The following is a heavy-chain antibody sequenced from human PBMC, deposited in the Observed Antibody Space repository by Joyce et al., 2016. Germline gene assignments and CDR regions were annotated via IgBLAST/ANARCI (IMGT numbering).Heavy chain of an antibody. CDR3: AKADYGDKIDAFDI. CDR2: VSSSSSTI. V-gene: IGHV3-48*01. D-gene: IGHD4-17*01. CDR1: GFTFSSYS. J-gene: IGHJ3*02. Sequence: EVQLVESGGGLVQPGGSLRLSCAASGFTFSSYSMNWVRQAPGKGLEWVSYVSSSSSTIYYADSVKGIFTNSRDNAKNSLYLQMNSLRAEDTAVYYCAKADYGDKIDAFDIWGQGTMVTVSS.